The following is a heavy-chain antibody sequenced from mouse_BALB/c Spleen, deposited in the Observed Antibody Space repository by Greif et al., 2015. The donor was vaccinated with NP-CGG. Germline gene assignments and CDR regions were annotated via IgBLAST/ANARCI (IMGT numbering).Heavy chain of an antibody. Sequence: QVQLKESGAELVRPGSSVKISCKASGYAFSSYWMNWVKQRPGQGLEWIGQIYPGDGDTNYNGKFKGKATLTADKSSSTAYMRLSSLTSEDSAVYFCARYDYDYYAMDYWGQGTSVTVSS. D-gene: IGHD2-4*01. V-gene: IGHV1-80*01. J-gene: IGHJ4*01. CDR3: ARYDYDYYAMDY. CDR1: GYAFSSYW. CDR2: IYPGDGDT.